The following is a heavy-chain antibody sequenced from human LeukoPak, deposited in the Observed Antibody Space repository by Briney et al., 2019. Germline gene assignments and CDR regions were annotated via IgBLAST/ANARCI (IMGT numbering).Heavy chain of an antibody. D-gene: IGHD4-17*01. V-gene: IGHV6-1*01. CDR1: GDSVSRNIAA. CDR3: AYGYDAFDV. CDR2: TYYRSKWYN. J-gene: IGHJ3*01. Sequence: SQTLSLTCAISGDSVSRNIAAWNWIRQSPSRGLEWLGRTYYRSKWYNDYGVYVKSRISINPDTSKNQFSLQLNSVTPEDAAVYFCAYGYDAFDVWGQGTMVTVSS.